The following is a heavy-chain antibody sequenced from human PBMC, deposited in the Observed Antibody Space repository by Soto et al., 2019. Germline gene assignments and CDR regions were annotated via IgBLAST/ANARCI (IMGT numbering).Heavy chain of an antibody. V-gene: IGHV1-69*13. J-gene: IGHJ5*02. D-gene: IGHD3-22*01. CDR3: ARDRGPSSGYYPYWFDP. CDR2: IIPIFGTA. Sequence: SVKVSCKASGGTFSSYAISWVRQAPGQGLEWMGEIIPIFGTANYAQKFQGRVTITADESASTAYMELSSLRSEDTAVYYCARDRGPSSGYYPYWFDPWGQGTLVTVSS. CDR1: GGTFSSYA.